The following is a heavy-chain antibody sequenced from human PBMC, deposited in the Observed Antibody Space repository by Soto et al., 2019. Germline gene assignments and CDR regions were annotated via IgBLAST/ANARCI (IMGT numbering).Heavy chain of an antibody. Sequence: SVKVSCKVSGGTFSSYAIGWVRQAPGQGLEWMGGVIPLFGTANYAQKFQGRVTITADESTSPAYMELSSLRSEDTAVYYCARDASFWSGYSNADYYYYGMDVWGQGTTVTVSS. J-gene: IGHJ6*02. CDR2: VIPLFGTA. D-gene: IGHD3-3*01. V-gene: IGHV1-69*13. CDR1: GGTFSSYA. CDR3: ARDASFWSGYSNADYYYYGMDV.